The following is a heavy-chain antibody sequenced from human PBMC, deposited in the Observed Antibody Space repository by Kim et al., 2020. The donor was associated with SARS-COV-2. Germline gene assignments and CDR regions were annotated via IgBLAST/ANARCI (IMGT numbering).Heavy chain of an antibody. D-gene: IGHD3-22*01. CDR2: INHSGST. CDR3: ARGGFPRGPHPLSSGYALFDY. CDR1: GGSFSGYY. J-gene: IGHJ4*02. V-gene: IGHV4-34*01. Sequence: SETLSLTCAVYGGSFSGYYWSWIRQPPGKGLEWIGEINHSGSTNYNPSLKSRVTISVDTSKNQFSLKLSSVTAADTAVYYCARGGFPRGPHPLSSGYALFDYWGQGTLVTVSS.